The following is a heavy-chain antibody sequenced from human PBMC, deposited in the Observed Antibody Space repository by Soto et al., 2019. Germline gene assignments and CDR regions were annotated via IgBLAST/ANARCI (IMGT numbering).Heavy chain of an antibody. Sequence: SETLSLTCNVSGRSMISYFWGWVRQPPGKGLEWIGSIYYSGSTYYNPSLRSRVTISVDTSKNQFSLKLSSVTAADTAVFYCARHYSSGSRNWFDPWGQGTLVTVSS. CDR1: GRSMISYF. V-gene: IGHV4-39*01. J-gene: IGHJ5*02. CDR3: ARHYSSGSRNWFDP. D-gene: IGHD6-19*01. CDR2: IYYSGST.